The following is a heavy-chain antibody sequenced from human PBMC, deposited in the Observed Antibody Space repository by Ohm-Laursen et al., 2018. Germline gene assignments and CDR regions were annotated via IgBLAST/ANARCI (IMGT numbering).Heavy chain of an antibody. D-gene: IGHD3-3*01. CDR1: GGTFSSYA. Sequence: SSVKVPCKASGGTFSSYAISWVRQAPGQGLEWMGGIIPIFGTANYAQKFQGRVTITADKSTSTAYMELSSLRSEDTAVYYCARGLGDFGVVYYYYGMDVWDQGTTVTVSS. CDR3: ARGLGDFGVVYYYYGMDV. CDR2: IIPIFGTA. V-gene: IGHV1-69*06. J-gene: IGHJ6*02.